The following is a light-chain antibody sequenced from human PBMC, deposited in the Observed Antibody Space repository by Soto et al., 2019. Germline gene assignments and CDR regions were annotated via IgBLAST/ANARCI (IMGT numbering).Light chain of an antibody. CDR3: QQRHKWPPIT. V-gene: IGKV3-11*01. Sequence: EIVLTQSPATLSVAPGERATLSCRASQSVRSYLAWYQQKPGQAPRLLIYDASNRATGIPARFSGSGSGTDFTLTISSLEPEDSAVYYCQQRHKWPPITFGQGTRLEI. CDR1: QSVRSY. CDR2: DAS. J-gene: IGKJ5*01.